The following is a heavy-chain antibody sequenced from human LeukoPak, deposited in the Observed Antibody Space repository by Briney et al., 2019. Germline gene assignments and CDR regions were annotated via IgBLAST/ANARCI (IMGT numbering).Heavy chain of an antibody. Sequence: SVKVSCKASGGTFSSYAISWVRQAPGQGLEWMGGIIPIFGTANYAQKFQGRVTSTADESTSTAYMELSSLRSEDTAVYYCARRARDCSGGSCPFNAFDIWGQGTMVTVSS. CDR2: IIPIFGTA. CDR3: ARRARDCSGGSCPFNAFDI. D-gene: IGHD2-15*01. V-gene: IGHV1-69*01. J-gene: IGHJ3*02. CDR1: GGTFSSYA.